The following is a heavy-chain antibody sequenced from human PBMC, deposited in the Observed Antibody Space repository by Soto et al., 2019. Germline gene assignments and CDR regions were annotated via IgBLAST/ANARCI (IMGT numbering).Heavy chain of an antibody. CDR2: INAGNGNT. CDR1: GYTFTSYA. V-gene: IGHV1-3*01. CDR3: ARDGYCSSTSCSPRFYYYYYMDV. J-gene: IGHJ6*03. D-gene: IGHD2-2*03. Sequence: ASVKVSCKASGYTFTSYAMHWVRQAPGQRLEWMGWINAGNGNTKYSQKFQGGVTITRDTSASTAYMELSSLRSEDTAVYYCARDGYCSSTSCSPRFYYYYYMDVWGKGTTVTVSS.